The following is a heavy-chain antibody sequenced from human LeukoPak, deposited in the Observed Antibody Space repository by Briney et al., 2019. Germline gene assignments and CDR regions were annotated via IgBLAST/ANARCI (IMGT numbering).Heavy chain of an antibody. CDR2: ISSSSSYI. V-gene: IGHV3-21*01. CDR3: ARVPLRFLERLISWDDAFDI. J-gene: IGHJ3*02. CDR1: GFTFSSYS. D-gene: IGHD3-3*01. Sequence: GGSLRLSCAASGFTFSSYSMNWVRQAPGKGLEWVSSISSSSSYIYYADSVKGRFTISRDNAKNSLYLQMNSLRAEDTAVYYCARVPLRFLERLISWDDAFDIWGQGTMVTVSS.